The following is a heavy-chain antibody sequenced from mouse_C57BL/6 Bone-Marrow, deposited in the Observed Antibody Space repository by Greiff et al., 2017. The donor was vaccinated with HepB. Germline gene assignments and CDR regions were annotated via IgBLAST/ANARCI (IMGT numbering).Heavy chain of an antibody. CDR1: GFSLTSYG. CDR3: AKRGDYYGSSHWYFDV. CDR2: IWRGGST. J-gene: IGHJ1*03. Sequence: QVQLKESGPGLVQPSQSLSITCTVSGFSLTSYGVHWVRQSPGKGLEWLGVIWRGGSTDYNAAFMSRLSITKDNSKSQVFFKMKSLQADDTAIYYCAKRGDYYGSSHWYFDVWGTGTTVTVSS. V-gene: IGHV2-5*01. D-gene: IGHD1-1*01.